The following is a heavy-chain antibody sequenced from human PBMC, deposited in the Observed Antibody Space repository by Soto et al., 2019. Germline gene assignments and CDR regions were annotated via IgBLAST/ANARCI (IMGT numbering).Heavy chain of an antibody. J-gene: IGHJ5*02. CDR2: LYYTGTT. D-gene: IGHD2-2*01. CDR3: GAYCIRTPCYHWFDA. Sequence: PSETLSLTCSVSGGSISSSSYYFGWIRQPPGKGLEWIGSLYYTGTTNYNSSLKSRVTISADKSQNQFSLRLSSVNASDTAVYYCGAYCIRTPCYHWFDAWRQGTLVXV. CDR1: GGSISSSSYY. V-gene: IGHV4-39*01.